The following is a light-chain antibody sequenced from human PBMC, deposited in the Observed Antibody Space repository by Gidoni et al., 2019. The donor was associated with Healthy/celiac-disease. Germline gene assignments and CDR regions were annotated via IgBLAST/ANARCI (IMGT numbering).Light chain of an antibody. CDR2: WAS. CDR1: QSVLYSSNNKNY. CDR3: QQYYNTPLT. V-gene: IGKV4-1*01. J-gene: IGKJ3*01. Sequence: DIVMTQSPDSLAVSLGERATINCKSSQSVLYSSNNKNYLAWYQQKPGQPPKLLIYWASTRESGVPDRFSGSGSGTDFTLTISSLQAEDVAVYYCQQYYNTPLTFXPXTKVDIK.